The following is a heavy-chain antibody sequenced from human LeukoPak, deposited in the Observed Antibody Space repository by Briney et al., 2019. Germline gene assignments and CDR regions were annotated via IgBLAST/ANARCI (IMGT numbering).Heavy chain of an antibody. D-gene: IGHD3-10*01. J-gene: IGHJ4*02. CDR2: IISSSSTI. Sequence: PGGSLRLSCAASGFTFSSYSMNWVRQAPGKGLEWVSYIISSSSTIYYADSVKGRFTISRDNAKNSLYLQMNSLRAEDTAVYYCAREGWFGEFYYFDYWGQGTLVTVSS. CDR1: GFTFSSYS. CDR3: AREGWFGEFYYFDY. V-gene: IGHV3-48*04.